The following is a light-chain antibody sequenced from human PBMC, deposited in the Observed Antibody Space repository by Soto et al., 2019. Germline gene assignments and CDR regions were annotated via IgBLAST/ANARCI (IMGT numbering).Light chain of an antibody. Sequence: QSALTQPASVSGSPGQSIAISCTGTSSGVDGFNYVPWYQQHPGKAPKFMIYDVSSRPSGVYDGFSGSKSGNTASLTISGLQAEDEADYYRASYTPSSTYVFGTGTKLTVL. V-gene: IGLV2-14*03. CDR1: SSGVDGFNY. CDR2: DVS. CDR3: ASYTPSSTYV. J-gene: IGLJ1*01.